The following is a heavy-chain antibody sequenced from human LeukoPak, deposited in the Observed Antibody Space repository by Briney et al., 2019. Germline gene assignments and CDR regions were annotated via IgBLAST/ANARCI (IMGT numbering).Heavy chain of an antibody. CDR2: ISGSGGST. J-gene: IGHJ6*02. Sequence: PGGSLRLSCAASGFTFSSYAMSWVRQAPGKGLEWVSAISGSGGSTYYADSVKGRFTISRDNSKNTLYLQMNSLRAEDTAVYYCAKDQRGPYYDFWSGPIYYGMDVWGQGTTVTVSS. CDR1: GFTFSSYA. CDR3: AKDQRGPYYDFWSGPIYYGMDV. V-gene: IGHV3-23*01. D-gene: IGHD3-3*01.